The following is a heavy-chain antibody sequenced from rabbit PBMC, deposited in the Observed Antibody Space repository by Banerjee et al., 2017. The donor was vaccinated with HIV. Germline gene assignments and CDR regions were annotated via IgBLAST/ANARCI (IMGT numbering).Heavy chain of an antibody. Sequence: QEQLEESGGDLVKPGASLTLTCTASGFSFSSNYWICWVRQAPGKGLEWIACIDVSSGSTHYASWAKGRFTISKTSSTTVTLQMTSLTAADTATYFCARDSAGREDFNLWGPGTLVTVS. D-gene: IGHD4-1*01. CDR3: ARDSAGREDFNL. V-gene: IGHV1S45*01. J-gene: IGHJ4*01. CDR2: IDVSSGST. CDR1: GFSFSSNYW.